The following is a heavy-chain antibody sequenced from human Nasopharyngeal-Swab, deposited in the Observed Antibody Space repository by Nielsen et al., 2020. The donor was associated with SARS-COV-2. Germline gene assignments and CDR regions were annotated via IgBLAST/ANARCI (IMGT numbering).Heavy chain of an antibody. D-gene: IGHD5-18*01. J-gene: IGHJ5*02. V-gene: IGHV5-10-1*01. Sequence: WIRQPPGKGLEWMGRIDPSDSYTNYSPSFQGHVTISADKSISTAYLQWSSLKASDTAMYYCARSDTAMGVGHWGQRTLVTVSS. CDR2: IDPSDSYT. CDR3: ARSDTAMGVGH.